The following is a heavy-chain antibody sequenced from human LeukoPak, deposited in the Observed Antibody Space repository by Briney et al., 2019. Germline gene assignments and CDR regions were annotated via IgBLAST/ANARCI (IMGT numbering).Heavy chain of an antibody. J-gene: IGHJ4*02. CDR2: IKSKTDGGTT. CDR1: GFTFSNAW. Sequence: PGGSLRLSCAASGFTFSNAWMSWVRQAPGKGLEWVGRIKSKTDGGTTDYAAPVKGRFTISRDDSNSIAYLQMDSLKTEDTAVYYCTREIRYFDWFQADYWGQGTLVTVSS. CDR3: TREIRYFDWFQADY. V-gene: IGHV3-15*01. D-gene: IGHD3-9*01.